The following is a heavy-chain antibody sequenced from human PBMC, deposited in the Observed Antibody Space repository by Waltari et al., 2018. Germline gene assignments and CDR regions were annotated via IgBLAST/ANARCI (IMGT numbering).Heavy chain of an antibody. J-gene: IGHJ5*02. CDR1: GGSFSGYY. D-gene: IGHD2-2*02. Sequence: QVQLQQWGAGLLKPSETLSLTCAVYGGSFSGYYWSWIRQPPGKGREWIGEINHSGSTNYNPSLKSRVTISVDTSKNQFSLKLSSVTAADTAVYYCAREIGYCSSTSCYTGRWFDPWGQGTLVTVSS. CDR3: AREIGYCSSTSCYTGRWFDP. V-gene: IGHV4-34*01. CDR2: INHSGST.